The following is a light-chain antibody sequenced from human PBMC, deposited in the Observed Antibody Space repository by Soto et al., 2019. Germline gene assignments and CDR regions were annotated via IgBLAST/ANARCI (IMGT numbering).Light chain of an antibody. J-gene: IGKJ1*01. CDR3: QQYNDYPWT. Sequence: DLQMTQSPSTLSASVGDRVIITCRASQSISSWLAWYQQKPGKAPKLLIYKASSLESGVPSRFNGSGSGTQFTLTISSLQPDDFATYYCQQYNDYPWTFGQGTKVEIK. V-gene: IGKV1-5*03. CDR2: KAS. CDR1: QSISSW.